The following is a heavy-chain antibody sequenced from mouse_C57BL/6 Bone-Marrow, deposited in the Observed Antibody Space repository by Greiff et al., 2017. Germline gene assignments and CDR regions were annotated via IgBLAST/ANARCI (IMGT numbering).Heavy chain of an antibody. CDR2: IDPSDSYT. V-gene: IGHV1-69*01. D-gene: IGHD2-4*01. J-gene: IGHJ3*01. Sequence: QVQLQQPGAELVMPGASVKLSCKASGYTFTSYWMHWVKQRPGQGLEWIGEIDPSDSYTNYNQKFKGKSTLTLDKSSSTAYMQLSSLPSEDSAVYYSAKGENYDYDQAWVAYWGQGTLVTVSA. CDR3: AKGENYDYDQAWVAY. CDR1: GYTFTSYW.